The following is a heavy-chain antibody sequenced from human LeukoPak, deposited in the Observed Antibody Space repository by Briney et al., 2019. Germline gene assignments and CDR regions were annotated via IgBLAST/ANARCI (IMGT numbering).Heavy chain of an antibody. CDR3: AKEGFYNWNGENDAFDV. V-gene: IGHV3-23*01. J-gene: IGHJ3*01. D-gene: IGHD1-1*01. Sequence: GGSLRLSCATSGFSFTTYAMGWVRQAPGKGLEWVSGISSSGKNTYYADSVKGRFTISRDKSNNTLYLQMHRLRAEDTALYYCAKEGFYNWNGENDAFDVWSQGTIVSVSS. CDR2: ISSSGKNT. CDR1: GFSFTTYA.